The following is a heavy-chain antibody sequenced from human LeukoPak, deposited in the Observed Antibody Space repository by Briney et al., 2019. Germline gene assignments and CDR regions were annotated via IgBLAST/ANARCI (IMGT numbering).Heavy chain of an antibody. V-gene: IGHV3-49*03. CDR1: GFIFSDYY. CDR2: IASETYGGTA. Sequence: GGSLRLSCAASGFIFSDYYMSWIRQAPGKGLEWVGFIASETYGGTAEYAASVKGRFTISRDDSKSIAYLQMNSLKTEDTAVYYCTRDQTPYYWGQGTLVTVSS. J-gene: IGHJ4*02. CDR3: TRDQTPYY.